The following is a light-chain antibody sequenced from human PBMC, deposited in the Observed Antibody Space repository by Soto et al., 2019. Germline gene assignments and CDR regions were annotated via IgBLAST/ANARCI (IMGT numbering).Light chain of an antibody. J-gene: IGKJ1*01. CDR2: GAS. V-gene: IGKV3-15*01. CDR1: ETVRTN. CDR3: QQYNNWPPWT. Sequence: IVMTQSPVTLSLSPGERVTLSCRASETVRTNLAWFQQKPGQTPRLPIFGASTRATGIPARFSGSGSGTEFTLTISSLQSEDFAVYYCQQYNNWPPWTFGQGTKVDIK.